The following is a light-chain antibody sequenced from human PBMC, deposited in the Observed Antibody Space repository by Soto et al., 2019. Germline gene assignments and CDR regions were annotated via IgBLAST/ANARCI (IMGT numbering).Light chain of an antibody. CDR3: ASWDASLSGGV. J-gene: IGLJ3*02. CDR2: TDY. Sequence: QSVLTQPPSASGTPGQRVIISCSGSNSNIGTYTVNWYQQLPGTAPKLLLYTDYQRPSGVPDRFSGSKSGTSASLAISGLQSEDEADYYCASWDASLSGGVFGGGTKLTVL. V-gene: IGLV1-44*01. CDR1: NSNIGTYT.